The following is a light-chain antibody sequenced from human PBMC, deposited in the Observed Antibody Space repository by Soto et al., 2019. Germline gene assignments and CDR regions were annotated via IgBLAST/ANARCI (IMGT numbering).Light chain of an antibody. CDR3: SSYTSSSTNYV. CDR2: DVS. CDR1: SSDVGGYNY. V-gene: IGLV2-14*01. J-gene: IGLJ1*01. Sequence: QSALTQPASVSGSPGQSITISCTGTSSDVGGYNYVSWYQQHPGKAPKLMIYDVSNRPSGVSNRFSGSKSGNTASLTISGLQAEDAADYYCSSYTSSSTNYVFATGTKLTAL.